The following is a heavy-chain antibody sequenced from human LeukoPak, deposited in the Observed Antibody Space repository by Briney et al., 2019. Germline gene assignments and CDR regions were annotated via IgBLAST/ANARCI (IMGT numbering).Heavy chain of an antibody. V-gene: IGHV1-2*02. Sequence: ASVKVSCKASGYTFTGYYMHWVRQAPGQGLEWMGWINPNSGGTNYAQKLQGRVTMTTDTSTSTAYMELRSLRSDDTAVYYCARVSRRGELSPNWGQGTLVTVSS. J-gene: IGHJ4*02. CDR2: INPNSGGT. D-gene: IGHD1-26*01. CDR3: ARVSRRGELSPN. CDR1: GYTFTGYY.